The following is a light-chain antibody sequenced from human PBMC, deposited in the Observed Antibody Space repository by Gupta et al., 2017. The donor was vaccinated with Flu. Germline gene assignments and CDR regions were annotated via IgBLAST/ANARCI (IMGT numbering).Light chain of an antibody. CDR3: RRCTAWPLS. CDR1: QSLVYSDGNTY. V-gene: IGKV2-30*01. CDR2: KVS. J-gene: IGKJ4*01. Sequence: DVVMTQSPLSLPVTLGQPASISCRSSQSLVYSDGNTYLNWFQQRPCQSPRRLIYKVSNRDSAVPDRFRGTGSGTDFTLKIRRVEAEDVGVSYFRRCTAWPLSFGAGTKLELQ.